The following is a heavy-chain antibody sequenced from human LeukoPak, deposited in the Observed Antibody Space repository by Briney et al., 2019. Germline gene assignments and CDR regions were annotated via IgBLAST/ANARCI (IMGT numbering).Heavy chain of an antibody. V-gene: IGHV3-21*01. Sequence: GGSLRLSCAASGFTFSSYSMNWVRQATGKALECVSSISSSSSYIYYADSVKGRFTISRDNAKNSLYLQMNSLRAEDTAVYYCARAVPLGDPGFRTDAFDIWGQGTMVTVSS. CDR2: ISSSSSYI. J-gene: IGHJ3*02. CDR1: GFTFSSYS. D-gene: IGHD4-17*01. CDR3: ARAVPLGDPGFRTDAFDI.